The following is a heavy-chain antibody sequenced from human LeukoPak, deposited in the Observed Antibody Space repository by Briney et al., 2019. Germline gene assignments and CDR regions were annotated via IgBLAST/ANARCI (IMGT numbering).Heavy chain of an antibody. CDR3: ARATYYYGSGSYYYYMDF. D-gene: IGHD3-10*01. CDR2: INPNSGGT. V-gene: IGHV1-2*02. CDR1: GYTFTGYY. J-gene: IGHJ6*03. Sequence: ASVKVSCKASGYTFTGYYMHWVRQGPGQGLERMGWINPNSGGTNYAQKFQGRVTMTRDTSISTAYMELSRLRSDDTAVYYCARATYYYGSGSYYYYMDFWGKGTTVTISS.